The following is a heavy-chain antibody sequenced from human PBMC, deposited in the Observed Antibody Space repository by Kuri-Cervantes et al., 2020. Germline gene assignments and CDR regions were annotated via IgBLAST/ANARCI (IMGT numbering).Heavy chain of an antibody. CDR3: ARIPRGYYDSSGYLNWFDP. CDR2: IFSNDEK. V-gene: IGHV2-26*01. Sequence: SGPTLVKPTQTLTLTCTFSGFSLSNARMGVSWIRQPPGKALEWLAHIFSNDEKSYSTSLKSRLTISKDTSKSQVVLTMTNMDPVDTATYYCARIPRGYYDSSGYLNWFDPWGQGTLVTVSS. J-gene: IGHJ5*02. CDR1: GFSLSNARMG. D-gene: IGHD3-22*01.